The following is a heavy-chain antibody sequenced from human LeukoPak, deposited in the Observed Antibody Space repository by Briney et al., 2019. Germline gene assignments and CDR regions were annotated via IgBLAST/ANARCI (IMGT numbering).Heavy chain of an antibody. V-gene: IGHV3-15*01. CDR3: TTVVKNCSSTSCYPAHY. D-gene: IGHD2-2*01. Sequence: GGSLRLSCAASGFTFSNAWMSWVRQAPGKGLEWVGRIKSKTDGGTTDYAAPVKGRFTISRDDSKNTLYLQMNSLKTEDTAVYYCTTVVKNCSSTSCYPAHYWGQGTLVTVSP. CDR1: GFTFSNAW. J-gene: IGHJ4*02. CDR2: IKSKTDGGTT.